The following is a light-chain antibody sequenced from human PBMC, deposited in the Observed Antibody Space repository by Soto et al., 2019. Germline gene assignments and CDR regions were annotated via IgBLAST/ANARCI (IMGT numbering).Light chain of an antibody. Sequence: EIVLTQSPGTLSLSPGERATLSCRASQSVSGNNLVWYQQKPGQAPRLLIHGASNRATGIPDRFSGSGSGTDFTLTVSSLEPGDFALYYCQQYGNSLWTFGQGTKVEIK. J-gene: IGKJ1*01. CDR1: QSVSGNN. CDR3: QQYGNSLWT. CDR2: GAS. V-gene: IGKV3-20*01.